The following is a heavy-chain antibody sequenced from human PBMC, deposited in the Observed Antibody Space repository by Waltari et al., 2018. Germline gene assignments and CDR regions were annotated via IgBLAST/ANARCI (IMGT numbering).Heavy chain of an antibody. Sequence: QMQLVESGGGVVQPGRSLRLSGAVSGFTLGSYAMHWVRQAQGKGLEWVAVICYEGTKTYHADSVRGRFSISRDNFQSILYLQMDSLRAEDTAVYYCARVHGRVHYYGMDIWGQGTTVIVSS. V-gene: IGHV3-33*01. CDR2: ICYEGTKT. J-gene: IGHJ6*02. CDR1: GFTLGSYA. D-gene: IGHD3-10*01. CDR3: ARVHGRVHYYGMDI.